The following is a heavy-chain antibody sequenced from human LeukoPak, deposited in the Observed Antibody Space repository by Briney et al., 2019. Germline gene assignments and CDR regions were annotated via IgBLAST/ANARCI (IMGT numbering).Heavy chain of an antibody. J-gene: IGHJ3*02. Sequence: PGGSLRLSCAASGFTFDDYAMHWVRQAPGKGLEWVLGITWNSDTIDYADSVKGRFTISRDNAKNSLYLQMNSLRAEDTALYYCAKDTTYYYDSSGYDGFDIWGQGTMVTVSS. D-gene: IGHD3-22*01. CDR2: ITWNSDTI. V-gene: IGHV3-9*01. CDR1: GFTFDDYA. CDR3: AKDTTYYYDSSGYDGFDI.